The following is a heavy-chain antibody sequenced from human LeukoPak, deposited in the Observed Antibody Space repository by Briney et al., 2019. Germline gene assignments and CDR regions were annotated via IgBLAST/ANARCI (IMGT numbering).Heavy chain of an antibody. V-gene: IGHV4-39*01. CDR2: MHYSGST. D-gene: IGHD2-2*01. CDR1: GGSIINYDYY. J-gene: IGHJ5*02. Sequence: PSETLSLTCTVSGGSIINYDYYWGWIRQPPGEGLEWIASMHYSGSTYLNPSLKSRVTISVDTSKNQFSLNLSSVTAADTAVYYCARSCGSTSCSDGDWFDPWGRGTLVTVSS. CDR3: ARSCGSTSCSDGDWFDP.